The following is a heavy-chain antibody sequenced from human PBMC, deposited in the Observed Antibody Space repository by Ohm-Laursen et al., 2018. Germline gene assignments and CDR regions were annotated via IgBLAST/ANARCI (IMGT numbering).Heavy chain of an antibody. Sequence: SLRLSCAAPGLTLKSYSMNWVRQAPGKGLEWVSSISFSGSHIYYADSVKGRFTISRGNAKTTLYLQMNSLRAEDTAVYYCARDAPNYKTISGVVTALGMDVWGQGTTVTVSS. V-gene: IGHV3-21*01. D-gene: IGHD3-3*01. CDR2: ISFSGSHI. CDR1: GLTLKSYS. CDR3: ARDAPNYKTISGVVTALGMDV. J-gene: IGHJ6*02.